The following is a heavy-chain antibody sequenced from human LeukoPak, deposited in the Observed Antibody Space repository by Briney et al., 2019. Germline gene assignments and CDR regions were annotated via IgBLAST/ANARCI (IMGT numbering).Heavy chain of an antibody. CDR1: GGSFSGYY. CDR2: INHSGST. J-gene: IGHJ4*02. CDR3: ARLPVRDY. Sequence: SETLSLTCAVYGGSFSGYYWSWIRQPPGKGLEWIGEINHSGSTNYNPSLKSRVTISVDTSKNQFSLKLSSVTAADTAVYYCARLPVRDYWGQGTLVTVSS. V-gene: IGHV4-34*01. D-gene: IGHD1-1*01.